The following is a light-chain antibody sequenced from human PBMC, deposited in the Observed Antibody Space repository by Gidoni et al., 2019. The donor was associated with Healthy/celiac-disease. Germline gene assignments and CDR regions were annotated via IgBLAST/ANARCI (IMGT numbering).Light chain of an antibody. J-gene: IGLJ2*01. CDR2: GKN. Sequence: SSELTQDPAVSVALGQTVRITCQGDSLRSYYASWYQQKPGQAPVLVLYGKNNRPSGIPDRFSGSSSGNTASLTITGAQAEDEADYYCNSRDSSGNHQEVFGGGTKLTVL. V-gene: IGLV3-19*01. CDR1: SLRSYY. CDR3: NSRDSSGNHQEV.